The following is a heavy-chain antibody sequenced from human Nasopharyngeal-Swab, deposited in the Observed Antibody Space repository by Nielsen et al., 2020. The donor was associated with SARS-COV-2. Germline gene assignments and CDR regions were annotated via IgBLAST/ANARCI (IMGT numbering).Heavy chain of an antibody. D-gene: IGHD4-17*01. J-gene: IGHJ5*02. V-gene: IGHV3-23*01. CDR3: AKDPDGDYGGNWFDP. Sequence: GESLKISCAASGFTFSSYAMSWVRQAPGKGLEWVSAISGSGGSTYYADSVKGRFTMSRDNSKNTLYLQMNSLRAEGTAVYYCAKDPDGDYGGNWFDPWGQGTLVTVSS. CDR2: ISGSGGST. CDR1: GFTFSSYA.